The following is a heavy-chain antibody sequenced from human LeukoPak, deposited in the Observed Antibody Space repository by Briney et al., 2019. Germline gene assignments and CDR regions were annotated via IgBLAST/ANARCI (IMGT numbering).Heavy chain of an antibody. CDR3: ARCYCSGGSGQLDY. D-gene: IGHD2-15*01. Sequence: GESLKISCKGSGYSFTSYWIGWVRQMPGKGLEWVGIFYPGDSDTRYSPSFQGQVTISADKSISTAYLQWSSLRASDTAMYYCARCYCSGGSGQLDYWGQGTLVTVSS. CDR1: GYSFTSYW. J-gene: IGHJ4*02. V-gene: IGHV5-51*01. CDR2: FYPGDSDT.